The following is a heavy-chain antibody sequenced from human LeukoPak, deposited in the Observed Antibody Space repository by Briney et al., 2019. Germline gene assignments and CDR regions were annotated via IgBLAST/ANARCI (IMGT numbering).Heavy chain of an antibody. CDR1: GYSFISYW. CDR2: IYPGDYNT. Sequence: GGSLQISCKGSGYSFISYWIGWVRQMPGKGLEWMGIIYPGDYNTRYSPSFQGQVTISVDKSNSTAYLQWSSLRASDTAMYYCARLPIAAAGWNFDYWGQGTLATVSS. D-gene: IGHD6-13*01. J-gene: IGHJ4*02. CDR3: ARLPIAAAGWNFDY. V-gene: IGHV5-51*01.